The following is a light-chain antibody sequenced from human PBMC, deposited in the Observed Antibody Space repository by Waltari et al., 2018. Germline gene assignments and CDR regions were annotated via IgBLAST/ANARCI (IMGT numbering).Light chain of an antibody. CDR2: DVS. J-gene: IGLJ3*02. CDR1: SRDVVGHNY. V-gene: IGLV2-14*01. CDR3: CSFTSRSTWV. Sequence: QSALTQPASVSGSPGQSITISCTGTSRDVVGHNYVSWYQQHPGKAPKLLIFDVSNRPSGVSNRFSGSKSGNTASLTISGLQAEDESDYYCCSFTSRSTWVFGGGTKVTVL.